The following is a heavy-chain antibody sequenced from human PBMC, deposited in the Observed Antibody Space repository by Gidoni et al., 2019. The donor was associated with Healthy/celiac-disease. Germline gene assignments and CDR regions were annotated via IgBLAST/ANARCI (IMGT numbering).Heavy chain of an antibody. CDR1: GGSIRSGGYY. V-gene: IGHV4-31*03. CDR2: IYYSGST. CDR3: ASHRSGYYRNYFDY. Sequence: QVQLQESGPGLVKPSQTLSLTCTVSGGSIRSGGYYWSWIRQHPGKGLEWIGYIYYSGSTYYNPSLKSRVTISADTSKNKFSLKLSSVTAADTAVYYCASHRSGYYRNYFDYWGQGTLVTVSS. D-gene: IGHD3-3*01. J-gene: IGHJ4*02.